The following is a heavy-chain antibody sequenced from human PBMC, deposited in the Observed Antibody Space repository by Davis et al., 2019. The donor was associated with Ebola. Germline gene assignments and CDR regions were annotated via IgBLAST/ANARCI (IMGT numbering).Heavy chain of an antibody. Sequence: SETLSLTCSVSGGSISSGTYYWGWVRQPPGKGLEWIGSIYYNGRTYYRPSLEGRVTILLDTSKNQFSLKLRSVTAADTAVYFCARLSGLFSSSSGALYFDLWGRGTLVSVSS. V-gene: IGHV4-39*07. CDR1: GGSISSGTYY. CDR3: ARLSGLFSSSSGALYFDL. D-gene: IGHD6-6*01. J-gene: IGHJ2*01. CDR2: IYYNGRT.